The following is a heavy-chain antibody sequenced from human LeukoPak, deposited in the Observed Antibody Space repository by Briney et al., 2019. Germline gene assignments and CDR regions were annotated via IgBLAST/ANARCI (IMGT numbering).Heavy chain of an antibody. D-gene: IGHD1-26*01. Sequence: SETLSLTCSVSGASVSTYFWNWIRQSPGKGLEWIGYIYYSGNSNYNPSLKSRVTISVDTSKNQFSLKLNSVTAADTAVYYCARRPRNSGTDDGPSGLDYWGQGTLVTVSS. V-gene: IGHV4-59*02. J-gene: IGHJ4*02. CDR2: IYYSGNS. CDR1: GASVSTYF. CDR3: ARRPRNSGTDDGPSGLDY.